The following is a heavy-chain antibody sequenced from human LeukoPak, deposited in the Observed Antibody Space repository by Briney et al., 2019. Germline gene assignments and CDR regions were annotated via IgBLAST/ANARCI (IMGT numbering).Heavy chain of an antibody. J-gene: IGHJ4*02. D-gene: IGHD2-21*02. Sequence: GGPLRLSCAASGFTFSSYAMSWVRQAPGRGLEWVSTISGNGGSTYYADSVKGRFTISRDNSKNTLYLQMNSLRAEDTAVYYCASIPDPIAYCGGDCYFDYWGQGTLVTVSS. CDR2: ISGNGGST. CDR3: ASIPDPIAYCGGDCYFDY. CDR1: GFTFSSYA. V-gene: IGHV3-23*01.